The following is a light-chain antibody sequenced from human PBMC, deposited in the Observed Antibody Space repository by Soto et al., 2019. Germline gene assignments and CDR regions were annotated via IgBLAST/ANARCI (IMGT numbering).Light chain of an antibody. J-gene: IGKJ4*01. CDR1: QSISNN. Sequence: DIVLTQSPGTLSLSPGERATLSCRVSQSISNNLAWYQQRPGQAPRLLMYGASTRANGIPARFSGSGSGTEFALSISSLQSEDFAVYYCQQYNNWQVSFGGGTKVDIK. V-gene: IGKV3-15*01. CDR2: GAS. CDR3: QQYNNWQVS.